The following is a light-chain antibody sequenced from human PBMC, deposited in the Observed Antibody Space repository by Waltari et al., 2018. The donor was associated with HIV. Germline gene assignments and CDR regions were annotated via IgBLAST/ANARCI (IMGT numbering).Light chain of an antibody. J-gene: IGKJ2*01. Sequence: EIVLTQSPGTLSLSPGERATLSCRASQSVSISYLAWYQQKPGQAPRLLIYGASSRATGIPDRFSGSGSVTDFTLTISRLEPEDFAVYYCQQYGSSPPYTFGQGTKLDIK. V-gene: IGKV3-20*01. CDR2: GAS. CDR1: QSVSISY. CDR3: QQYGSSPPYT.